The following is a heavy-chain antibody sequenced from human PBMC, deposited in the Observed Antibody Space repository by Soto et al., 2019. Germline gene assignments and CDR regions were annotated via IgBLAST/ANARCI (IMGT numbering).Heavy chain of an antibody. CDR2: IYHSGST. D-gene: IGHD3-10*01. Sequence: PSETLSLTCAVSGGSISSGGYSWSWIRQPPGKGLEWIGYIYHSGSTYYNPSLKSRVTISVDRSKNQFSLKLSSVTAADTAVYYCARARYVYGSGSYYSNWLDPWGQRTLVTFSS. J-gene: IGHJ5*02. CDR1: GGSISSGGYS. V-gene: IGHV4-30-2*01. CDR3: ARARYVYGSGSYYSNWLDP.